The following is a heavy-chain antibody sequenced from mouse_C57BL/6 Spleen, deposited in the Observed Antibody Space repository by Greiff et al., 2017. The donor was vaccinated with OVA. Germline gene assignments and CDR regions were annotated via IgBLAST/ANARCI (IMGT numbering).Heavy chain of an antibody. J-gene: IGHJ3*01. V-gene: IGHV1-72*01. CDR2: IDPNSGGT. D-gene: IGHD1-1*01. Sequence: QVQLQQPGAELVQPGASVKLSCKASGYTFTSYWMHWVKQRPGRGLEWIGRIDPNSGGTKYNETFKSKATLTVDKPSRPPYMQLSSLISEDSAVEDCARGVYFVSSYVGAYWGQGTLVTVSA. CDR1: GYTFTSYW. CDR3: ARGVYFVSSYVGAY.